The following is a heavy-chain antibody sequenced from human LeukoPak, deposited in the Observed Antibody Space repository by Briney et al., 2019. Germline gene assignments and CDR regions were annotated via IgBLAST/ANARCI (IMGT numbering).Heavy chain of an antibody. J-gene: IGHJ6*03. D-gene: IGHD1-26*01. V-gene: IGHV4-59*12. CDR3: ARDTVGATPPNYYMDV. CDR2: IFYSGST. Sequence: SETLSLTCTVSGGSISSYYWGWIRQPPGKGLEWIGNIFYSGSTYYGPSLKSRLTISLDTSRNQFSLKLSSVTAADTAVYYCARDTVGATPPNYYMDVWGKGTTVTVSS. CDR1: GGSISSYY.